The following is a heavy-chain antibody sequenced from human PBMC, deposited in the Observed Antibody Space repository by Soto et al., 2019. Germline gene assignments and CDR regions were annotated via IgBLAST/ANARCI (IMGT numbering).Heavy chain of an antibody. CDR1: GYTFTSYD. J-gene: IGHJ4*02. D-gene: IGHD2-15*01. V-gene: IGHV1-8*02. CDR2: MNPNSGNT. Sequence: ASVKVSCKASGYTFTSYDINWVRQATGQGLEWMGWMNPNSGNTGYAQKFQGRVTMTSNTSISTAYMDLSSLRSEDTAVYYSAIGVPNAVLYCSAVGCYYFDYWGQGTLVTVSS. CDR3: AIGVPNAVLYCSAVGCYYFDY.